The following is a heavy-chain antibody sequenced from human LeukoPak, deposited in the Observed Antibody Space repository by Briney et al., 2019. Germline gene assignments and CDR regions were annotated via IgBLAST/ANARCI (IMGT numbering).Heavy chain of an antibody. CDR3: ARVITTDRGWYTFDL. CDR1: GFTFSDHH. Sequence: PGGPLRLSCEGSGFTFSDHHMDWVRQAPGMGLEWVGRGPARNKPNSCSTQYAASVRGRFTISRDDSKNSLYLQIMSLRTEDTAMYYCARVITTDRGWYTFDLWGQGVLVTVSS. CDR2: GPARNKPNSCST. V-gene: IGHV3-72*01. D-gene: IGHD6-19*01. J-gene: IGHJ4*02.